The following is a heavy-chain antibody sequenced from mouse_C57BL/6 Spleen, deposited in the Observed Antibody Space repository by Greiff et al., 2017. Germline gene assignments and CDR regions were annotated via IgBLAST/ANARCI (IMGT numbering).Heavy chain of an antibody. Sequence: EVQLQQSGPELVKPGASVKISCKASGYTFTDYYMNWVKQSHGKSLEWIGDINPNNGGTSYNQKFKGKATLTVDKSSSTAYMELRSLTSEDSAVYYCAPITTVVATDFEVWGTGTTVTVAS. J-gene: IGHJ1*03. CDR3: APITTVVATDFEV. V-gene: IGHV1-26*01. CDR1: GYTFTDYY. CDR2: INPNNGGT. D-gene: IGHD1-1*01.